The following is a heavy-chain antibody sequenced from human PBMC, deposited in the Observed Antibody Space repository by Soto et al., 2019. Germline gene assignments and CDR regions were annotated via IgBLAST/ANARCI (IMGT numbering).Heavy chain of an antibody. V-gene: IGHV3-23*01. CDR2: ISATSSNT. Sequence: GGSLRLSCVASGFTFSIYAMTWVRQAPGKGLEWVSSISATSSNTYYADSVKGRFTISRDNSKNTLFLHMDSLRAEDTALYYCARDESNSNPLYYFDYWGQGTLVTVSS. CDR1: GFTFSIYA. J-gene: IGHJ4*02. D-gene: IGHD3-22*01. CDR3: ARDESNSNPLYYFDY.